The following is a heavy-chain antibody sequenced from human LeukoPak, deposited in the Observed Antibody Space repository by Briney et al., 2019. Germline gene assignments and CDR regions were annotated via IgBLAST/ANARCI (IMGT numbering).Heavy chain of an antibody. CDR3: ARQPSANYDYVWGSYRHPDY. J-gene: IGHJ4*02. CDR2: IIPIFGTA. D-gene: IGHD3-16*02. CDR1: GGTFSSYA. V-gene: IGHV1-69*13. Sequence: SVKVSCKASGGTFSSYAISWVRQAPGQGLEWMGGIIPIFGTANYAQKFQGRVTITADESTSTAYMELRSLRFDDTAVYYCARQPSANYDYVWGSYRHPDYWGQGTLVTVSS.